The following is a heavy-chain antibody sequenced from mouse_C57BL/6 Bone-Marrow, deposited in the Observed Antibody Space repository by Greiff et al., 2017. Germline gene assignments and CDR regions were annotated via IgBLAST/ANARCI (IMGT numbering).Heavy chain of an antibody. D-gene: IGHD3-2*02. CDR2: IHPSSGYT. V-gene: IGHV1-7*01. Sequence: LVESGAELAKPGASVKLSCKASGYTFTSYWMHWVKQRPGQGLEWIGYIHPSSGYTKYNEKFKDKATLTADKSSSTAYRQLSSLTYEDSSVNYCAIQLRPNVKYDFDYWGQGTTLTVSS. J-gene: IGHJ2*01. CDR3: AIQLRPNVKYDFDY. CDR1: GYTFTSYW.